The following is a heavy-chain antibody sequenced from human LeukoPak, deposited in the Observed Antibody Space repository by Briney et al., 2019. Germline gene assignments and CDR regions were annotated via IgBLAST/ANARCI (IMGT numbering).Heavy chain of an antibody. V-gene: IGHV3-30*18. CDR2: ISYDGSNK. J-gene: IGHJ4*02. D-gene: IGHD6-6*01. Sequence: PGKSLRLSCAASGFTFSSYGMHWVRQAPGEGLEWVAVISYDGSNKYYADSVKGRFTISRDNSKNTLYLQMNSLRAEDTAVYYRAKVGSSSSFGWGQGTLVTVSS. CDR1: GFTFSSYG. CDR3: AKVGSSSSFG.